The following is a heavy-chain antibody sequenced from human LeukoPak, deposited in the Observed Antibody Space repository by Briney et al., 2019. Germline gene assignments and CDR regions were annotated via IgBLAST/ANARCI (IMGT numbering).Heavy chain of an antibody. Sequence: SGGSLRLSYAASGFTFSSYSMNWVRQAPGKGLEWVSSISSSSSYIYYADSVKGRFTISRDNAKNSLYLQMNSLRAEDTAVYYCARDVSGYSSSVLSNWFDPWGQGTLVTVSS. CDR1: GFTFSSYS. CDR3: ARDVSGYSSSVLSNWFDP. CDR2: ISSSSSYI. D-gene: IGHD6-13*01. V-gene: IGHV3-21*01. J-gene: IGHJ5*02.